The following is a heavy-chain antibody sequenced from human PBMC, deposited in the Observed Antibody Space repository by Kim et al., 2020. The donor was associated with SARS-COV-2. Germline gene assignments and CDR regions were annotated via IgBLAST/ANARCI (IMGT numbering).Heavy chain of an antibody. J-gene: IGHJ4*02. Sequence: SETLSLTCTVSGGSINNYYWNWIRQPPGRGLEWIGYIYYNGFTIYNPSLKSRVTISVDTSKNQLSLKMNSLTTADKAVYYCARGGWYYDSGSLNFGCWGQGTLVTVSS. CDR1: GGSINNYY. D-gene: IGHD3-10*01. CDR2: IYYNGFT. CDR3: ARGGWYYDSGSLNFGC. V-gene: IGHV4-59*13.